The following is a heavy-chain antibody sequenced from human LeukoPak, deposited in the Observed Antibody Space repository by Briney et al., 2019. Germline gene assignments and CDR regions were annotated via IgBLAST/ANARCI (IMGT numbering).Heavy chain of an antibody. Sequence: QPGGSLRLSCVASGFTFSSYWMSWVRQARGKGLEWVANIKQDGSEKYYVDSVKGRFTISRDNAKNSLYLQMNSLRAEDTAVYYCARVHGGATAPDYWGQGTLVTVSS. D-gene: IGHD1-26*01. J-gene: IGHJ4*02. CDR2: IKQDGSEK. V-gene: IGHV3-7*01. CDR1: GFTFSSYW. CDR3: ARVHGGATAPDY.